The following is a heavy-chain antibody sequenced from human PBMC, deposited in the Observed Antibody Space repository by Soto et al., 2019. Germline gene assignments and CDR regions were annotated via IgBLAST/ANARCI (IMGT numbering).Heavy chain of an antibody. J-gene: IGHJ4*02. D-gene: IGHD6-6*01. CDR3: ASLAGYSIS. Sequence: QVHLVQSGAEVKKPGSSVKVSCKTSGATFSTYAISWVRQVPGQGLEWMGGIIPLFDTPNYAQRFKGRVTITADESTSTAYMNLSSLTSEDTAVYYCASLAGYSISWGQGTLVTVSS. V-gene: IGHV1-69*12. CDR1: GATFSTYA. CDR2: IIPLFDTP.